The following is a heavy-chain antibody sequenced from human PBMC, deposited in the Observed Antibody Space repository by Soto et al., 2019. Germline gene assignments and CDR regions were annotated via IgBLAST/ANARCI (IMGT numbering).Heavy chain of an antibody. D-gene: IGHD2-8*01. CDR2: INAGNGNT. V-gene: IGHV1-3*01. CDR3: ARVKGYCTNGVCYSVNTDGYYFDY. Sequence: ASVKVSCKASGYTFTSYAMHWVRQAPGQRLEWMGWINAGNGNTKYSQKFQGRVTITRDTSASTAYMELSSLRSEDTAVYYCARVKGYCTNGVCYSVNTDGYYFDYWGQG. J-gene: IGHJ4*02. CDR1: GYTFTSYA.